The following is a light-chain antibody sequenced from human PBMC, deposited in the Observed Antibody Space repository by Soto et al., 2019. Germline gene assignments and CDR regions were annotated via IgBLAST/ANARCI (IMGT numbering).Light chain of an antibody. V-gene: IGKV1-9*01. J-gene: IGKJ4*01. Sequence: DIQMTQSPSTLAASGGGRVTISCLASQGISQCVAWYQQKPGKAPKLLIYAASGLEGGVPSRFSGTGSATEFILTISSLQPDDFATYYCQQVNSYPRTFGGGTKVDIK. CDR1: QGISQC. CDR3: QQVNSYPRT. CDR2: AAS.